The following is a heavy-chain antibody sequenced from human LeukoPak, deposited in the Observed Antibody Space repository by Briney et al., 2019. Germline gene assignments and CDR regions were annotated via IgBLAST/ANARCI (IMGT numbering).Heavy chain of an antibody. CDR3: ASRRDY. Sequence: GGSLRLSCAASGFAFNDYEMNWVRQAPGKGLEWVSNIGSSGRTIFYADSVKGRFSISRDNGKNSLYLQMNSLRVEDTAIYYCASRRDYWGQGTLVTVSS. CDR2: IGSSGRTI. CDR1: GFAFNDYE. J-gene: IGHJ4*02. V-gene: IGHV3-48*03.